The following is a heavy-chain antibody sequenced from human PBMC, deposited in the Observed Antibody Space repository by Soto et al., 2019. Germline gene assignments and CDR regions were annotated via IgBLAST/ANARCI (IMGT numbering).Heavy chain of an antibody. J-gene: IGHJ5*02. CDR2: IYYSGST. D-gene: IGHD3-16*01. Sequence: SETLSLTCTVSGGSISSSSYYRGWIRQPPGKGLEWIGSIYYSGSTYYNPSLKSRVTISVDTSKNQFSLKLSSVTAAGTAVYYCARLPLGNWFDPWGQGTLVTVSS. V-gene: IGHV4-39*01. CDR1: GGSISSSSYY. CDR3: ARLPLGNWFDP.